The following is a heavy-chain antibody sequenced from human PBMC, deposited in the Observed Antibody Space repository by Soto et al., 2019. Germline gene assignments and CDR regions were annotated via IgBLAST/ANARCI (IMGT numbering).Heavy chain of an antibody. Sequence: ASVKVSCKASGYTFTSYAMHWVRQAPGQRLEWMGWINAGNGNTKYSQEFQGRVTITRDTSASTAYMELSSLRSEDTAVYYCARVRQAAAGLEFDYWGQGTLVTVSS. CDR1: GYTFTSYA. CDR3: ARVRQAAAGLEFDY. D-gene: IGHD6-13*01. V-gene: IGHV1-3*01. CDR2: INAGNGNT. J-gene: IGHJ4*02.